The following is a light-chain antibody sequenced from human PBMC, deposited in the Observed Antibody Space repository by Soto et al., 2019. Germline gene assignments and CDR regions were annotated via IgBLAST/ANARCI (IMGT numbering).Light chain of an antibody. J-gene: IGLJ1*01. CDR1: SSDVGGYNY. CDR2: DVT. V-gene: IGLV2-11*01. CDR3: CSFAGRYTYV. Sequence: QSVLTQPRSVSGSPGQSVTISCTGTSSDVGGYNYVSWYQQHPGKAPKLMIYDVTKRPSGVPDRFAGSKAGNTASRTISGLPAEDEADYYCCSFAGRYTYVFATGTKLTVL.